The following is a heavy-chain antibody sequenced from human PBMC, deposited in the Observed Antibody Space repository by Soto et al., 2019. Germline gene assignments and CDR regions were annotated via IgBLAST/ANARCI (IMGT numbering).Heavy chain of an antibody. CDR2: ISYDGSNK. V-gene: IGHV3-30-3*01. CDR3: ARHRGYSYGYNYYGMYV. D-gene: IGHD5-18*01. Sequence: QVQLVESGGGVVQPGRSLRLSCAASGFTFSSYAMHWVRQAPGKGLEWVAVISYDGSNKYYADSVKGRFTISRDNSKNTLYLQMNSLRAEDTAVYYCARHRGYSYGYNYYGMYVWGQWTTVTVSS. CDR1: GFTFSSYA. J-gene: IGHJ6*02.